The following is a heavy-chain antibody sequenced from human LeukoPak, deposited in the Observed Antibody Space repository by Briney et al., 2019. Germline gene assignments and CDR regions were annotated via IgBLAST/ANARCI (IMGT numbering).Heavy chain of an antibody. J-gene: IGHJ1*01. D-gene: IGHD6-19*01. Sequence: GGSLRLSCAASGFTFSSYSMNWVRQAPGKGLEWVSSISSSSSYIYYADSVKGRFTISRDNVKNSLYLQMNSLRAEDTAVYYCARDLGSGWYGAEYFQHWGQGTLVTVSS. CDR3: ARDLGSGWYGAEYFQH. CDR1: GFTFSSYS. CDR2: ISSSSSYI. V-gene: IGHV3-21*01.